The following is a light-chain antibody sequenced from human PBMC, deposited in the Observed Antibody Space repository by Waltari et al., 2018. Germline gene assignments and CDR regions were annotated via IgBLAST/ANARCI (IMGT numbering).Light chain of an antibody. CDR2: WAS. J-gene: IGKJ1*01. CDR1: QTILDNADKSNY. Sequence: DFVMTQSPDSLPVSLGWRATIHCRPSQTILDNADKSNYLACYQHNPGQPPKLLITWASTRESGVPDRFTGSGSGTDFTLNITSLQAEDVAIYYCQQNYATPRTFGQGTKVEVK. V-gene: IGKV4-1*01. CDR3: QQNYATPRT.